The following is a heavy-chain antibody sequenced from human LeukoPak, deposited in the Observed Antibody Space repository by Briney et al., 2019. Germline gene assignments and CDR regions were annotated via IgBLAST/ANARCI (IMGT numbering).Heavy chain of an antibody. CDR2: IIPIFGTA. Sequence: ASVKVSCKASGGTFSSYAISWVRQAPGQGLEWMGGIIPIFGTANYAQKFQGRVTITADESTSTAYMELSSLRSEDTAVYYCARDPRYCSSTSCYYYYGMDVWGQGTTVTVSS. CDR1: GGTFSSYA. D-gene: IGHD2-2*01. V-gene: IGHV1-69*01. CDR3: ARDPRYCSSTSCYYYYGMDV. J-gene: IGHJ6*02.